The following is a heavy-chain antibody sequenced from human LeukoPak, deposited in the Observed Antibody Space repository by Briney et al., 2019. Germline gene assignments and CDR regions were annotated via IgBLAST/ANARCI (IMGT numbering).Heavy chain of an antibody. CDR1: GFTFSSNA. J-gene: IGHJ4*02. D-gene: IGHD6-19*01. V-gene: IGHV3-23*01. Sequence: GGSLRLSCAVSGFTFSSNALSWVRQAPGKGLEWVSAISGSGGSTYYADSVKGRFTISRDNSKNTLYLQMNSLRAEDTAVYYCAKETQWLVQGGSVDYWGQGTLVTVSS. CDR3: AKETQWLVQGGSVDY. CDR2: ISGSGGST.